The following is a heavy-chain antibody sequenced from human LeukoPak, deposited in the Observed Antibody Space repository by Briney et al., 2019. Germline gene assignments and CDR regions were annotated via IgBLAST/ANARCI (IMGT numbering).Heavy chain of an antibody. J-gene: IGHJ6*02. V-gene: IGHV1-69*13. CDR3: ARGRLNYYGSGRDYYYYGMDV. Sequence: PRASVKVSCKASGGTFSSYAISWVRQAPGQGLEWMGGIIPIFGTANYAQKFQGRVTITADESTSTAYMELSSLRSEDTAVYYCARGRLNYYGSGRDYYYYGMDVWGQGTTVTVSS. CDR2: IIPIFGTA. D-gene: IGHD3-10*01. CDR1: GGTFSSYA.